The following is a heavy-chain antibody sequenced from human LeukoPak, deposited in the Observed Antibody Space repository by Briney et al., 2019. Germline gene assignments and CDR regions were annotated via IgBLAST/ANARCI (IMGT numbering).Heavy chain of an antibody. D-gene: IGHD6-13*01. Sequence: GGSLRLSCAASGFTFSRYDLSWVRKAPGKGLEWVSGISWNSGSIGYADSVKGRFTISRDNAKNSLYLQMNSLRAEDTALYYCAKDIRAGAAAGAFDYWGQGTLVTVSS. V-gene: IGHV3-9*01. CDR3: AKDIRAGAAAGAFDY. J-gene: IGHJ4*02. CDR2: ISWNSGSI. CDR1: GFTFSRYD.